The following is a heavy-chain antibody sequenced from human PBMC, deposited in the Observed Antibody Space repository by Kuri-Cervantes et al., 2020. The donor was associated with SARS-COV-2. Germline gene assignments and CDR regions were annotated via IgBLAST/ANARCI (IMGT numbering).Heavy chain of an antibody. J-gene: IGHJ3*02. CDR3: ARQYWELSPAAFDI. CDR2: IYYSRST. V-gene: IGHV4-59*01. CDR1: GGSISSYY. Sequence: SETLSLTCTVSGGSISSYYWSWIRQPPGKGLEWIGYIYYSRSTNYNPSLESRVTISVDTSKNQFSLKLSSVTAADTAVYYCARQYWELSPAAFDIWGQGTMVT. D-gene: IGHD1-26*01.